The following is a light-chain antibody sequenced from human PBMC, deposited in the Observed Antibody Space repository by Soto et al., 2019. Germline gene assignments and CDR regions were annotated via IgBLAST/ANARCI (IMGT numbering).Light chain of an antibody. J-gene: IGKJ1*01. Sequence: DIQMTQSPSTLSASIGDRVTITCRASQNIRNWLAWYQQKPGKAPKLLIYDVSSLESGVPPRFSGSGSGTDFTLTSSGLQPDDFATYYCQQYDSYWTFGQGTKVEI. V-gene: IGKV1-5*01. CDR3: QQYDSYWT. CDR1: QNIRNW. CDR2: DVS.